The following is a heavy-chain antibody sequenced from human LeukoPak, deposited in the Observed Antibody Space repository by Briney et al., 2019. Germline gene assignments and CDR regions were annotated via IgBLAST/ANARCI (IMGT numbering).Heavy chain of an antibody. D-gene: IGHD3-3*01. CDR3: ARDGYDFWSGYYYREVGGLDY. CDR2: IKQDGSEK. V-gene: IGHV3-7*01. J-gene: IGHJ4*02. CDR1: GFTFSSYW. Sequence: GGSLRLSCAASGFTFSSYWMSWVRQAPGKGLEWVANIKQDGSEKYYVDSVKGRFTISRDNAKNSLYLQMNSLRAEDTAVYYCARDGYDFWSGYYYREVGGLDYWGQGTLVTVSS.